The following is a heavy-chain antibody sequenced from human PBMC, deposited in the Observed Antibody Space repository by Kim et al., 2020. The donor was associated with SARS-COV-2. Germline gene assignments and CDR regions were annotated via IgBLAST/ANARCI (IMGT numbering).Heavy chain of an antibody. Sequence: GGSLRLSCAASGFSFSNYEMNWVRQAPGKGLEWVSYIDTTGIHIYYADSVKGRFTISRDNTKNSLFLQLSSLKVEDTALYYCARDRWVATRYPDPSDIWGQGTMVTVSS. CDR3: ARDRWVATRYPDPSDI. CDR1: GFSFSNYE. CDR2: IDTTGIHI. V-gene: IGHV3-48*03. D-gene: IGHD1-26*01. J-gene: IGHJ3*02.